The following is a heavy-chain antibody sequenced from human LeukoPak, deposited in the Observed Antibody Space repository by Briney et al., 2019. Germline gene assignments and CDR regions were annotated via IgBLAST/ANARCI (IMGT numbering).Heavy chain of an antibody. J-gene: IGHJ5*02. CDR1: GGSISSYY. D-gene: IGHD3-10*01. CDR3: ARDNYGLGMAWFDP. CDR2: IYTSGST. V-gene: IGHV4-4*07. Sequence: SETLSLTCTVSGGSISSYYWSWIRQPAGKGLEWIGRIYTSGSTNYNPSLKSRVTMSVDTSKNQFSLKLSSVTAADTAVYYCARDNYGLGMAWFDPWGQGTLVTVSS.